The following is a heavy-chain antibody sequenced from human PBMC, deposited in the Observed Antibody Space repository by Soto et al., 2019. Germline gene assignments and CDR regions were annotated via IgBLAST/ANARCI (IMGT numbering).Heavy chain of an antibody. V-gene: IGHV4-59*01. D-gene: IGHD5-12*01. CDR1: GGSISSYY. CDR2: IYYSGST. J-gene: IGHJ4*02. Sequence: SETLSLTCTVSGGSISSYYWSWIRQPPGKGLEWIGYIYYSGSTNYNPSLKSRVSMSVDTSKNQFSLRLISVTAADTAKYFCAREGNLGRWLQPLDFWGQGTLVTSPQ. CDR3: AREGNLGRWLQPLDF.